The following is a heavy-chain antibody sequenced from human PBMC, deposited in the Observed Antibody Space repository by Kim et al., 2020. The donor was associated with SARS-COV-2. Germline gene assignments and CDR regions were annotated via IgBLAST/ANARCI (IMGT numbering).Heavy chain of an antibody. CDR3: ARDPDSYDSRGSYMYV. CDR1: GFTFSMSS. V-gene: IGHV3-21*01. Sequence: GGSLRLSCAASGFTFSMSSMNWVRQAPGRGLEWVSSISGCGSDIYYADSVKGRFTITRDNAKNSLYLQMNSLRVEDTAVYYCARDPDSYDSRGSYMYVW. CDR2: ISGCGSDI. D-gene: IGHD3-22*01. J-gene: IGHJ6*03.